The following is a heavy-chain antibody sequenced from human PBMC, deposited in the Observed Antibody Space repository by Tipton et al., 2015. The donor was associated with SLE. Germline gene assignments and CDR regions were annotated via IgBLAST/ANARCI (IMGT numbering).Heavy chain of an antibody. CDR1: GGSISNSC. CDR3: RVVSDVSFDY. D-gene: IGHD3-3*01. J-gene: IGHJ4*02. V-gene: IGHV4-59*08. CDR2: TSYSGST. Sequence: TLSLTCIVSGGSISNSCWSWIRQPPGKGLEWIAYTSYSGSTYYNPSLKSRVTISVDTSKNQFSLKLSSVTAADTAVYYCRVVSDVSFDYWGQGTLVTVSS.